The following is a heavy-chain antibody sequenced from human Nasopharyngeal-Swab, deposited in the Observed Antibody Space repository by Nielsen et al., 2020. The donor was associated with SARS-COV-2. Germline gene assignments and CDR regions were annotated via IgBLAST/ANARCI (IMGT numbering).Heavy chain of an antibody. V-gene: IGHV4-31*02. CDR2: IYYSGST. Sequence: WIRQPPGKGLEWIGYIYYSGSTYYNPSLKSRVTISVDTSKNQFSLKLSSVTAADTAVYYCARVSRYYYMDVWDKGTTVTVSS. CDR3: ARVSRYYYMDV. J-gene: IGHJ6*03.